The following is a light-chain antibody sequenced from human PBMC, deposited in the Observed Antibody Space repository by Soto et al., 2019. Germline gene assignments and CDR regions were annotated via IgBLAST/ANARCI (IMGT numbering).Light chain of an antibody. V-gene: IGLV2-8*01. CDR1: SSDVGGYDY. CDR2: EVS. Sequence: QSVLTQPPSASGSPGQSVTISCTGTSSDVGGYDYVSWYQQHPGKAPKLMIYEVSKRPSGVPDRFSGSKSGNTASLTVSGLQAEDEADYYCTSYAGSSTYVSGTATTVTVL. CDR3: TSYAGSSTYV. J-gene: IGLJ1*01.